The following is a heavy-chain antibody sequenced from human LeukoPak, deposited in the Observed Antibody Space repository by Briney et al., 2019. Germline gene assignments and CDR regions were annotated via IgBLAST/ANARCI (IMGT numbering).Heavy chain of an antibody. CDR2: IRYDGINE. V-gene: IGHV3-30*02. Sequence: GGSLRLSCAASGFTFSSYGMHWVRQAPGKGLEWVSYIRYDGINEYYADSVRGRSTISRDISKKTLYLQMNSLRAEDTAVYYCAKDRGVFGVAYSLDYWGQGSLVTVSS. D-gene: IGHD3-3*01. J-gene: IGHJ4*02. CDR1: GFTFSSYG. CDR3: AKDRGVFGVAYSLDY.